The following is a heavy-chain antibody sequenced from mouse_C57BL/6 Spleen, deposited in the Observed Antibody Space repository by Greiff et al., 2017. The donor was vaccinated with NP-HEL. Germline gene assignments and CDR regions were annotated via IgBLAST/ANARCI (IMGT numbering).Heavy chain of an antibody. Sequence: VQLQQPGTELVKPGASVKLSCKASGYTFTSYWMHWVKQRPGQGLEWIGNINPSNGGTNYNEKFKSKATLTVDKSSSTAYMQLSSLTSEDSAVYYCARVGYYGSTLFDYWGQGTTLTVSS. CDR2: INPSNGGT. J-gene: IGHJ2*01. V-gene: IGHV1-53*01. CDR3: ARVGYYGSTLFDY. CDR1: GYTFTSYW. D-gene: IGHD1-1*01.